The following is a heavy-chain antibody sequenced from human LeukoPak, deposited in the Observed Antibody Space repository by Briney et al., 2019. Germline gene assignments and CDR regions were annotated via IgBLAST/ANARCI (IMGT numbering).Heavy chain of an antibody. D-gene: IGHD3-10*02. V-gene: IGHV3-74*01. CDR2: INSDGSST. CDR3: AELGITMIGGV. J-gene: IGHJ6*04. Sequence: GGSLRLSCAASGFTFSSYWMHWVRQAPGKGLVWVSRINSDGSSTSYADSVKGRFTISRDNAKNSLYLQMNSLRAEDTAVYYCAELGITMIGGVWGKGTTVTIPS. CDR1: GFTFSSYW.